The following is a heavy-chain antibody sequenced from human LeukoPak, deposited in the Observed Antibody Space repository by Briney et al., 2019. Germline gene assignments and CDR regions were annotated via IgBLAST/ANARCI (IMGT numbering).Heavy chain of an antibody. Sequence: PSETLSLTCAVYGGSFSGYYWSWIRQPPGKGLEWIGEINHSGSTNYNPSLKSRVTISVDTSKNQFSLKLSSVTAADTAVYYCARFDSAAFDYWGQGTLVTVSS. J-gene: IGHJ4*02. CDR2: INHSGST. CDR3: ARFDSAAFDY. D-gene: IGHD3-3*01. V-gene: IGHV4-34*01. CDR1: GGSFSGYY.